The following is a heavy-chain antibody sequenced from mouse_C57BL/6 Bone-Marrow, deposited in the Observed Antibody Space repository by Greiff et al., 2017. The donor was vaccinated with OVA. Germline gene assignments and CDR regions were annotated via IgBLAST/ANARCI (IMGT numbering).Heavy chain of an antibody. CDR1: GYTFTDYY. CDR3: AEGYSNFYFDY. CDR2: INPNNGGT. Sequence: EVQLQQSGPELVKPGASVKISCKASGYTFTDYYMNWVKQSHGKSLEWIGDINPNNGGTSYNQKFKGKATLNVDKSSSTAYMELRSLTSEDSAVYYCAEGYSNFYFDYWGQGTTLTVSS. V-gene: IGHV1-26*01. D-gene: IGHD2-5*01. J-gene: IGHJ2*01.